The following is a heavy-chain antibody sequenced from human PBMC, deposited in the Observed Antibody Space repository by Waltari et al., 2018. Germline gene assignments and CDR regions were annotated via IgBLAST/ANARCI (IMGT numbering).Heavy chain of an antibody. CDR1: GFTFSGCG. J-gene: IGHJ4*02. CDR3: VSEGVAIPVHMSIFDY. D-gene: IGHD3-3*02. V-gene: IGHV3-30*02. Sequence: QVQLVESGGGVVQPGGSLRLSCAASGFTFSGCGMHWVRQAPGKGLDWVTFIRYDGSDKYYADFVNGRFSISRDNSKNTVSLQMNSLRPEDTAVYYCVSEGVAIPVHMSIFDYWGQGALVAVSS. CDR2: IRYDGSDK.